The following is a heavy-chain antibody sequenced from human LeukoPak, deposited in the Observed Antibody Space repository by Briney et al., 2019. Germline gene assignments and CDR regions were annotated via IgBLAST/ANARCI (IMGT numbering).Heavy chain of an antibody. V-gene: IGHV5-51*01. CDR1: GYTFSNYW. Sequence: ESLKISCETSGYTFSNYWIGWVRQMPGKGLEWMGIVYPGDSDTRYSPSFQGQVTISADTSISTAYLQWSSLRASDTAMYYCARPGYYDSSGYYSFDYWGQGTLVTVSS. CDR3: ARPGYYDSSGYYSFDY. CDR2: VYPGDSDT. D-gene: IGHD3-22*01. J-gene: IGHJ4*02.